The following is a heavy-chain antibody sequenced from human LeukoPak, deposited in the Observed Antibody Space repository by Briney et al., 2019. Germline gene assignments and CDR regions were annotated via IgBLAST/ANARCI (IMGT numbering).Heavy chain of an antibody. D-gene: IGHD1-1*01. J-gene: IGHJ5*02. CDR1: GFTFNHFW. V-gene: IGHV3-23*01. CDR3: ANDRTGTGGLDP. CDR2: ISGSGGTT. Sequence: GGSLRLSCAASGFTFNHFWMSWVRQAPGKGLEWVSGISGSGGTTYYPDSVKGRFTIFRDNSKNMLYLQMNSLRAEDTAVYYCANDRTGTGGLDPWGQGTLVTVSS.